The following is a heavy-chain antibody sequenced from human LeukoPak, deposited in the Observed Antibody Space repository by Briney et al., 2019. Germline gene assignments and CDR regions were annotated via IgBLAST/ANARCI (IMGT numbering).Heavy chain of an antibody. J-gene: IGHJ6*02. Sequence: SVKVSCKASGCTFTGFCIHWVRQAPGQGLEWMGGIIPIFGTANYAQKFQGRVTITADESTSTAYMELSSLRSEDTAVYYCARDPGFYYGSGRRYGMDVWGQGTTVTVSS. CDR2: IIPIFGTA. V-gene: IGHV1-69*13. CDR1: GCTFTGFC. CDR3: ARDPGFYYGSGRRYGMDV. D-gene: IGHD3-10*01.